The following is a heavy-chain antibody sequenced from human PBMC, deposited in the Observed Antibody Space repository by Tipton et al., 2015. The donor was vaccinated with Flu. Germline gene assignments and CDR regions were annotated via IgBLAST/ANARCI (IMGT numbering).Heavy chain of an antibody. J-gene: IGHJ4*02. Sequence: TLSLTCTVSGVSISSYYWSWIRQPPGKGLEWIGYIYYSGSTNYNPSLKSRVTISVDTSKNQFSLKLSSVTAADTAVYYCARGDCSSTSCLDYWGQGILVTVSS. CDR1: GVSISSYY. CDR2: IYYSGST. V-gene: IGHV4-59*01. CDR3: ARGDCSSTSCLDY. D-gene: IGHD2-2*01.